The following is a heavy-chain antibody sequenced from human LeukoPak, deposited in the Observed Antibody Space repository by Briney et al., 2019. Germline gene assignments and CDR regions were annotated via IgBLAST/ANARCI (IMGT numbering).Heavy chain of an antibody. CDR1: GNSFTTYW. V-gene: IGHV5-51*01. J-gene: IGHJ4*02. D-gene: IGHD3-10*01. Sequence: GESLKISCMGSGNSFTTYWIGWVRQMPGKGLEWMGIIYPGDSDTRYSPSFQGQVTISADKSISTAYLQWSSLKASDTAIYYCARRPGGIYGAVDYWGQGTLVTVSS. CDR3: ARRPGGIYGAVDY. CDR2: IYPGDSDT.